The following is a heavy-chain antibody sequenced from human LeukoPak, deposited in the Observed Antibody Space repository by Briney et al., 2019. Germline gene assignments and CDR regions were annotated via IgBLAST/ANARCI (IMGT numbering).Heavy chain of an antibody. J-gene: IGHJ4*02. D-gene: IGHD1-1*01. CDR1: GGTFSSYA. Sequence: ASVKVSCKASGGTFSSYAISWVRQAPGQGLEWMGRIIPILGIANYAQKFQGRVTITADKSTSTAYMEPSSLRSEDTAVYYCARAPHSTNFDYWGQGTLVTVSS. CDR3: ARAPHSTNFDY. CDR2: IIPILGIA. V-gene: IGHV1-69*04.